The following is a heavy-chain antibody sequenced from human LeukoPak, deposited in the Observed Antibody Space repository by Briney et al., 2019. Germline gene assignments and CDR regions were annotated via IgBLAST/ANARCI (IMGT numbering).Heavy chain of an antibody. CDR2: TYYRSKWYN. CDR1: GDSVSSNSAA. Sequence: SQTLSLTCAISGDSVSSNSAAWNWIRQSPSRGLEWLGRTYYRSKWYNDYAVSVKSRITINPDTSKNQFSLRLTSVTVADTAVYFCARPRLLFGSGPILVWGQGTLVTVSS. CDR3: ARPRLLFGSGPILV. J-gene: IGHJ4*02. V-gene: IGHV6-1*01. D-gene: IGHD3-10*01.